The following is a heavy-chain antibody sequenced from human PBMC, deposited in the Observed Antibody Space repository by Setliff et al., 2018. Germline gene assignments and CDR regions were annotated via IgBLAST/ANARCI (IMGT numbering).Heavy chain of an antibody. CDR1: GASFSGTY. V-gene: IGHV4-34*01. D-gene: IGHD3-10*01. J-gene: IGHJ6*03. CDR3: ARDNRARHYMDV. Sequence: SETLSLTCAVYGASFSGTYCSWIRQSPGKGLEWIGEINHTGSPNWIGEINHSGSPNYNPSLNSRVTISADTSKNQFSLNLSSVTAADTAVYYCARDNRARHYMDVWGKGTTVTVSS. CDR2: INHSGSP.